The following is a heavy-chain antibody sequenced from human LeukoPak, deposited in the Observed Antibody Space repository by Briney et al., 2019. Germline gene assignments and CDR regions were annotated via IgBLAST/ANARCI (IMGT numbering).Heavy chain of an antibody. CDR3: ARLRYFDSSGYYPT. CDR1: SGSISSYY. D-gene: IGHD3-22*01. Sequence: SETLSLTCTVSSGSISSYYWSWIRQPPGKGLEWIGYIYTSGSTNYNPFLKSRVTISVDTSKNQFSLKLSSVTAADTAVYYCARLRYFDSSGYYPTWGQGTLVIVSS. CDR2: IYTSGST. V-gene: IGHV4-4*09. J-gene: IGHJ5*02.